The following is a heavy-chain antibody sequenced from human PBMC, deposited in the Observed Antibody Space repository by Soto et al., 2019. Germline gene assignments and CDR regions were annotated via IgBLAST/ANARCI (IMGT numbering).Heavy chain of an antibody. V-gene: IGHV3-23*01. CDR3: AKEPDL. CDR2: ITSGGRT. CDR1: GFTFSSYA. J-gene: IGHJ5*02. Sequence: EVQLLESGGALVQPGESLTLSCAASGFTFSSYAMSWVRQAPGKGLEWVSGITSGGRTYYADSVKGRFTISRDYSKNTVYLEMNSLRVEDTAVYYCAKEPDLGGQGTLVTVSS.